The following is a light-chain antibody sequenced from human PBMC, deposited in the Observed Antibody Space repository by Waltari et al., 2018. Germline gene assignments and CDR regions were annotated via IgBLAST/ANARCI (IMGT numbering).Light chain of an antibody. CDR2: DND. Sequence: QSVLTQPPSVSAAPGQKVTISCSGRSSNIGTNYVNLYQQLPGTAPKLLIHDNDERPSGIPDRFSGSKSGTSGTLGISGLQPGDEADYYCGAWDSSLSAVVFGGGTKLTVL. J-gene: IGLJ2*01. CDR3: GAWDSSLSAVV. V-gene: IGLV1-51*01. CDR1: SSNIGTNY.